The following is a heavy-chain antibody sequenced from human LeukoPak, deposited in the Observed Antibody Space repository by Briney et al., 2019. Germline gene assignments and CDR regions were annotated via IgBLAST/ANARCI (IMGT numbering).Heavy chain of an antibody. CDR1: GFTFSTYW. CDR2: IKGDESAR. Sequence: GGSLRLSCAASGFTFSTYWMAWVRQAPGKGLEWVANIKGDESARHQADSVKGRFTISRDNAQNSVYLQMSSLRGEDTAVYYCARDVGGSLDYWGQGTMVSVSS. D-gene: IGHD1-26*01. J-gene: IGHJ4*02. CDR3: ARDVGGSLDY. V-gene: IGHV3-7*01.